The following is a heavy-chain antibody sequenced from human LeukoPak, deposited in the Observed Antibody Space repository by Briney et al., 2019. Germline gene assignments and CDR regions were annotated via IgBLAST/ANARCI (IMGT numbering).Heavy chain of an antibody. V-gene: IGHV3-73*01. J-gene: IGHJ4*02. D-gene: IGHD2-15*01. CDR2: IRSKPNNYTT. Sequence: GGSLRLSCAASGITFSDSAIHWVRQASGKGLEWVGRIRSKPNNYTTTYAASVRGRFTISRDDSQNTAFLQMNSLKTEDTAVYYCTRGKGDQGWYWGQGTLVTVSS. CDR3: TRGKGDQGWY. CDR1: GITFSDSA.